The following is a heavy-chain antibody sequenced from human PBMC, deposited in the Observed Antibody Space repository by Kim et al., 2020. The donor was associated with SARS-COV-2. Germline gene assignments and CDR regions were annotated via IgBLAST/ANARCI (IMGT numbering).Heavy chain of an antibody. CDR1: GFTFGDYA. Sequence: GGSLRLSCAASGFTFGDYAMHWVRQAPGKGLEWVSGISWNSGSIGYADSVKGRFTISRDNAKNSLYLQMNSLRAEDTALYYCAKDIVGATERVLDYWGQGTLVTVSS. J-gene: IGHJ4*02. V-gene: IGHV3-9*01. CDR2: ISWNSGSI. D-gene: IGHD1-26*01. CDR3: AKDIVGATERVLDY.